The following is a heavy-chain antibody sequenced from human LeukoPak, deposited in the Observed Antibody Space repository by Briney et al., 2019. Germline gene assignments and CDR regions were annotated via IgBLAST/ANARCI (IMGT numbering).Heavy chain of an antibody. Sequence: GGSLRLSCAASGFTFSSYAMHWVRQAPGKGLEWVAVISYVGSNKYYADSVKGRFTISRDNSKNTLYLQMNSLRAEDTAVYYCARDPFVVATILRSHYYYGMDVWGKEATATVSS. V-gene: IGHV3-30*04. CDR2: ISYVGSNK. CDR1: GFTFSSYA. J-gene: IGHJ6*04. CDR3: ARDPFVVATILRSHYYYGMDV. D-gene: IGHD5-12*01.